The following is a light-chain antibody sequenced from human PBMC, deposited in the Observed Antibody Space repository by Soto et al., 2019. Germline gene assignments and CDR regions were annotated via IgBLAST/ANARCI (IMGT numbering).Light chain of an antibody. CDR2: DVS. J-gene: IGLJ3*02. V-gene: IGLV2-14*01. Sequence: QSALTQPASVSGSPGQSITISCTGTSSDIGAYNSVSWYQQHPGKAPKLMIYDVSNRPSGVSTRFSGSKSGNTASLAISGLQADDEADYYCSSYANTNTRVFGGGTKVTVL. CDR3: SSYANTNTRV. CDR1: SSDIGAYNS.